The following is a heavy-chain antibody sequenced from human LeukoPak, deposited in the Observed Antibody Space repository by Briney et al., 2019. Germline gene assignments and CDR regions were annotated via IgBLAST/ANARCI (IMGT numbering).Heavy chain of an antibody. J-gene: IGHJ5*02. CDR2: IWDEGSNK. CDR3: ASHSYGYNH. CDR1: GFTFSSYD. D-gene: IGHD3-16*01. Sequence: GGSLRLSCAASGFTFSSYDMHWVRQAPGKGLEWVAVIWDEGSNKYNAESVKGRFTISRDNSKNTLYLQMNSLRAEDTAVYYCASHSYGYNHWGQGTLVIVSS. V-gene: IGHV3-33*01.